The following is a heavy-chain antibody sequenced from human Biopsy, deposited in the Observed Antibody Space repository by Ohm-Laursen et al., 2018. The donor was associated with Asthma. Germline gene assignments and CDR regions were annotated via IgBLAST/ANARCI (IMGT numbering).Heavy chain of an antibody. D-gene: IGHD1-14*01. V-gene: IGHV2-70*04. CDR2: IDWEEDK. Sequence: TQTLTLTDSFSGFSLSSSGANVNWIRQPPGKALEWLARIDWEEDKFYSTSLRTRLTISKGSSEDQVVLTMTNMGPVDTATYYCTRHNDYWGPGTLVTVSS. CDR1: GFSLSSSGAN. J-gene: IGHJ4*02. CDR3: TRHNDY.